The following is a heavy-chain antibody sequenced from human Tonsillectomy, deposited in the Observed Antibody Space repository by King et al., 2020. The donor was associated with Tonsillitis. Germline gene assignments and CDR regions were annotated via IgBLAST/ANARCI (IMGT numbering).Heavy chain of an antibody. J-gene: IGHJ4*02. CDR1: GFKFSSYG. CDR3: AKDRGDDYVWGSYRPGEY. CDR2: IRYDGSNK. Sequence: QLVQSGGGVVQPGGSLRLSCAASGFKFSSYGMHWVRQAPGKGLEWVAFIRYDGSNKYYADSVKGRFTISRDNSKNTLYLQMNSLRAEDTAVYYCAKDRGDDYVWGSYRPGEYWGQGTLVTVSS. D-gene: IGHD3-16*02. V-gene: IGHV3-30*02.